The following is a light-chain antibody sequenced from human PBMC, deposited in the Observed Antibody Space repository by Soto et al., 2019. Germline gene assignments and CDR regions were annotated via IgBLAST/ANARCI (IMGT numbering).Light chain of an antibody. Sequence: DIQMTQSPSSLSASVGDRVTITCRASQGIDNYLAWCQQKPGKAPKCLIYGASNLQSGVPSKFSGSGFGTDFTLTIGSLQPEDFATYYCLQYESYPYAFGQGTKLEIK. J-gene: IGKJ2*01. V-gene: IGKV1-16*02. CDR2: GAS. CDR3: LQYESYPYA. CDR1: QGIDNY.